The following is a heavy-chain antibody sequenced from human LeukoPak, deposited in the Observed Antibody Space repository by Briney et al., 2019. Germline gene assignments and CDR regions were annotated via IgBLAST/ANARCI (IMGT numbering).Heavy chain of an antibody. CDR2: ISYDGSNK. J-gene: IGHJ4*02. Sequence: GRFLRLSCAASGFTFSSYAMHWVRQAPGKGLEWVAVISYDGSNKYYADSVKGRFTISRDNSKNTLYLQMNSLRAEDTAVYYCARQKVGAADRLDYWAREPWSPSPQ. D-gene: IGHD1-26*01. V-gene: IGHV3-30-3*01. CDR3: ARQKVGAADRLDY. CDR1: GFTFSSYA.